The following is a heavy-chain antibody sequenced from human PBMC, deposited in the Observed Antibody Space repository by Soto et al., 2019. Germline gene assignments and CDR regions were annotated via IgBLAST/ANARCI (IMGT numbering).Heavy chain of an antibody. CDR1: GYTLTDHG. CDR2: INPYNANT. CDR3: ARDFRYYYGSGSYYFPLGSVFDY. J-gene: IGHJ4*02. Sequence: ASVKVSCKASGYTLTDHGISWVRQAPGQGLEWMGWINPYNANTRYGEKLQGRVTMTTDTSTSTAYMELRSLRSDDTAVYSCARDFRYYYGSGSYYFPLGSVFDYWGQ. V-gene: IGHV1-18*04. D-gene: IGHD3-10*01.